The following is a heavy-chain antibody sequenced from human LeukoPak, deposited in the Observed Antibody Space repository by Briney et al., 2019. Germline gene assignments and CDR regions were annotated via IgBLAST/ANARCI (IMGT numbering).Heavy chain of an antibody. Sequence: GGSLRLSCSVSGFTFSNYFMHWVRQAPGEGLVWVSRINGDGTSTIYADSVKVRFTISRDNAKNTMYLQMNSLRAEDTAIYYCTRRVDSTRWFDPWGQGTLVSVSS. CDR3: TRRVDSTRWFDP. D-gene: IGHD1-1*01. V-gene: IGHV3-74*01. CDR2: INGDGTST. J-gene: IGHJ5*02. CDR1: GFTFSNYF.